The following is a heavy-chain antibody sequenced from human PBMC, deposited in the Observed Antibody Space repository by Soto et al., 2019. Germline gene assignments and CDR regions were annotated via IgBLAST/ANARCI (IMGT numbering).Heavy chain of an antibody. CDR1: GGSISSYY. V-gene: IGHV4-59*12. D-gene: IGHD6-13*01. CDR2: INYSGST. Sequence: SETLSLTCTVSGGSISSYYCSWIRQPPGKGLEWIGGINYSGSTYYNPSLKSRVTISVDTSKNQFSLKLSSVTAADTAVYYCARVHSSSWSATYWGQGTLVTVSS. CDR3: ARVHSSSWSATY. J-gene: IGHJ4*02.